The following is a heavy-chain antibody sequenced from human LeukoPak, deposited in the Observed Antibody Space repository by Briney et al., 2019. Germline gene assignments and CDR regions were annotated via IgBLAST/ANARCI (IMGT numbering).Heavy chain of an antibody. V-gene: IGHV4-59*08. CDR3: AGHHPRNTVDF. Sequence: PSETLSLTCTVFGGSISSYYWSWIRQPPGKGLEWIAYISDIGSINYNPSLKSRVTISLDTSKNQFSLKLSSVTAADTAVYYCAGHHPRNTVDFWGQGTLVTVSS. D-gene: IGHD2/OR15-2a*01. J-gene: IGHJ4*02. CDR1: GGSISSYY. CDR2: ISDIGSI.